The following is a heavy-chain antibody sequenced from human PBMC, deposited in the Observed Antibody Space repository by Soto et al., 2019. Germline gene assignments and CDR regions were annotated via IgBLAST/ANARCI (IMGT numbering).Heavy chain of an antibody. J-gene: IGHJ5*02. V-gene: IGHV1-69*06. CDR1: GGTFSSYA. CDR3: ARDADYYDSSGYYLNWFDP. CDR2: IIPIFGTA. Sequence: GASVKVSCKASGGTFSSYAISWVRQAPGQGLEWMGGIIPIFGTANYAQKFQGRVTITADKSTSTDYMELSSLRSEDTDVYYCARDADYYDSSGYYLNWFDPWGPGTMVTVSS. D-gene: IGHD3-22*01.